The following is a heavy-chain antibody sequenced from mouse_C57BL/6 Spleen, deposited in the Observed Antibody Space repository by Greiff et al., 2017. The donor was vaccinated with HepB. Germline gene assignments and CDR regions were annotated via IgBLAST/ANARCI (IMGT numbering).Heavy chain of an antibody. J-gene: IGHJ4*01. D-gene: IGHD1-1*01. Sequence: QVQLQQSGAELVKPGASVKLSCKASGYTFTEYTIHWVKQRSGQGLEWIGWFYPGSGSIKYNEKFKDKATLTADKPSSTVYMELSRLTSEDSAVYFCARHGGPENYYGSSYAMDYWGQGTSVTVSS. V-gene: IGHV1-62-2*01. CDR2: FYPGSGSI. CDR3: ARHGGPENYYGSSYAMDY. CDR1: GYTFTEYT.